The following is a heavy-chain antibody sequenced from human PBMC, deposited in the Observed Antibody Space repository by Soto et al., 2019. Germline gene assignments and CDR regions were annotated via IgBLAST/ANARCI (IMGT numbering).Heavy chain of an antibody. D-gene: IGHD3-10*01. Sequence: PSETLSLTCTVSGGSISSYYWSWIRQPAGKGLEWIGLIYTSGSTNYNPSLKSRVTMSVDTSKNQFSLKLSSVTAADTAVYYCARIITMVRGVYYFDYWGQGTMVTVYS. CDR1: GGSISSYY. V-gene: IGHV4-4*07. CDR2: IYTSGST. J-gene: IGHJ4*02. CDR3: ARIITMVRGVYYFDY.